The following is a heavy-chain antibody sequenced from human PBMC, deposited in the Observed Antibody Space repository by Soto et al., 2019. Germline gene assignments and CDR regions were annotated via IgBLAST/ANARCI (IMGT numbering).Heavy chain of an antibody. CDR3: ARDLRITMLRGPSPGY. D-gene: IGHD3-10*01. CDR1: GFTFSSYG. CDR2: IWYDGGNK. Sequence: PGGSPRLSCAASGFTFSSYGMHWVRQAPGKGLEWVALIWYDGGNKYYADSVKGRFTISRDNSKDTLYLQMNSLRAEDTAVYYCARDLRITMLRGPSPGYWGQGTLVTVSS. J-gene: IGHJ4*02. V-gene: IGHV3-33*01.